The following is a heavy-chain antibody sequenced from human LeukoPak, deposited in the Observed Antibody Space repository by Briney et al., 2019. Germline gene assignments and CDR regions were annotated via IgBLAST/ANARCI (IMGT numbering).Heavy chain of an antibody. CDR1: GFTFSNAW. D-gene: IGHD3-22*01. Sequence: PGGSLRLSCAASGFTFSNAWMSWVRQAPGKGLEWVANIKQDGSERYYVDSVKGRFTISRDNAKNSLYLQMNSLRAEDTAVYYCARVLHKRNYDSTTYYGYWGQGTLVTVSS. CDR3: ARVLHKRNYDSTTYYGY. J-gene: IGHJ4*02. CDR2: IKQDGSER. V-gene: IGHV3-7*04.